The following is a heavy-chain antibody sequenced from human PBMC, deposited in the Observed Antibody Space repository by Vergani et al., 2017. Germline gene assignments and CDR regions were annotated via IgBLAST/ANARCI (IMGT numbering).Heavy chain of an antibody. J-gene: IGHJ5*02. CDR3: ARAKCGGVCFMSNWLDT. D-gene: IGHD2-8*02. Sequence: EVQLLESGGGLVRPGGSLRLSCAASGFTLGQHSMHWVRQTPGTGLEWVSRVKSDVNSAMYADSVKGRFTISRDNSKNTLYLEMKSLRVEDTAVYYCARAKCGGVCFMSNWLDTWGQGTLVSVSS. CDR1: GFTLGQHS. CDR2: VKSDVNSA. V-gene: IGHV3-74*03.